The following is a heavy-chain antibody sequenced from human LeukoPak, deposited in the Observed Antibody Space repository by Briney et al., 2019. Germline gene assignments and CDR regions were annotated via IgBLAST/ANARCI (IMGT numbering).Heavy chain of an antibody. CDR1: GYTFTSYD. J-gene: IGHJ4*02. CDR3: ARVGGAYYDSSGYHY. Sequence: EASVKVSCKASGYTFTSYDINWVRQATGQGLEWMGWMNPNSGNTGYAQKFQGRVTMTRNTSISTAYMEQSSLRSEDTAVYYCARVGGAYYDSSGYHYWGQGTLVTVSS. V-gene: IGHV1-8*01. D-gene: IGHD3-22*01. CDR2: MNPNSGNT.